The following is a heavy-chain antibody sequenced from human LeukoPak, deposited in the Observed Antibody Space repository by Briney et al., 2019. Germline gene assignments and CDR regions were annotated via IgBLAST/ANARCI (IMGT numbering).Heavy chain of an antibody. Sequence: SETLSLTCTVSGASIGSYYWSWIRQPAGKGLEWIGRIYISGSTNYNPSLKSRVTMSVDTSKNQFSLRLRSVTAADTAVYYCARQIASAGTAGFDFWGQGALVTVSS. V-gene: IGHV4-4*07. CDR1: GASIGSYY. CDR3: ARQIASAGTAGFDF. D-gene: IGHD6-13*01. J-gene: IGHJ4*02. CDR2: IYISGST.